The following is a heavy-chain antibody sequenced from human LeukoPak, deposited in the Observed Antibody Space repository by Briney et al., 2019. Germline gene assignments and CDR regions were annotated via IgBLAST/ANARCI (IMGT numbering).Heavy chain of an antibody. CDR2: ISYDGSNK. CDR1: GFTFSSYV. J-gene: IGHJ6*02. V-gene: IGHV3-30-3*01. CDR3: ASNCYDSSGYYWAPYYYYGMDV. Sequence: GGSLRLSCAASGFTFSSYVMHWVRQAPGKGLEWVAVISYDGSNKYYADSVKGRFTISRDNSKNTLYLQMNSLRAEDTAVYYCASNCYDSSGYYWAPYYYYGMDVWGQGTTVTVSS. D-gene: IGHD3-22*01.